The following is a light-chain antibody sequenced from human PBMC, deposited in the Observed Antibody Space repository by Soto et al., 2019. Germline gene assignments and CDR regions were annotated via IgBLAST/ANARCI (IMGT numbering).Light chain of an antibody. CDR2: DVS. CDR1: SSDVGGYNS. Sequence: HSALTQPASVSGSPGQSITISCTGTSSDVGGYNSVSWYQQHPGKVPKIMIYDVSIRPSGVPDRFSGFKSGNTASLTISGLQAEDEADYYCSSYTSITALVFGTGTKLTVL. CDR3: SSYTSITALV. V-gene: IGLV2-14*01. J-gene: IGLJ1*01.